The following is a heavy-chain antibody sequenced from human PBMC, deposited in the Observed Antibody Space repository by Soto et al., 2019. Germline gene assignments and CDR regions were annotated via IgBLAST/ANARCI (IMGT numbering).Heavy chain of an antibody. D-gene: IGHD3-3*01. Sequence: ASVKVSCKASGYTFTSYSMHWVRQAPGQGLEWMGIINPSGGSTSYAQKFQGRVTLTSDTSASTVYMELSSLRYEDTAVYFCARDAPDCLRCWRGYPDYWGKGTLGTVCS. CDR1: GYTFTSYS. CDR2: INPSGGST. V-gene: IGHV1-46*01. CDR3: ARDAPDCLRCWRGYPDY. J-gene: IGHJ4*02.